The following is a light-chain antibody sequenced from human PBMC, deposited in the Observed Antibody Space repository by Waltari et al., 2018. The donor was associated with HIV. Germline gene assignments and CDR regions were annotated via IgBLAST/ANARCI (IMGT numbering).Light chain of an antibody. CDR3: GSYAMSSAFWV. J-gene: IGLJ3*02. V-gene: IGLV2-23*02. Sequence: QSALTQPASVSGSPGQSITIPCTGTNNDIRNYILFSWYQQHPGKPPKLIIYEVTKRPSGISDRFSASKSGDTASLTISGLQPEDEADYYCGSYAMSSAFWVFGGGTKLTVL. CDR1: NNDIRNYIL. CDR2: EVT.